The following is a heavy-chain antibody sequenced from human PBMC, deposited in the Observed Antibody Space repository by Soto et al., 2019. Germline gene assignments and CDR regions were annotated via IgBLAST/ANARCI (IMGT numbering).Heavy chain of an antibody. D-gene: IGHD3-22*01. CDR3: ARGDYYDIHDY. V-gene: IGHV1-3*01. Sequence: ASVKVSCKASGHTFTSYAMHWVRQAPGQRLEWMGWINAGNGNTKYSQKFQGRVTITRDTSASTAYMEVSSLRSEDTAVYYCARGDYYDIHDYWGQGTLVTVSS. CDR1: GHTFTSYA. J-gene: IGHJ4*02. CDR2: INAGNGNT.